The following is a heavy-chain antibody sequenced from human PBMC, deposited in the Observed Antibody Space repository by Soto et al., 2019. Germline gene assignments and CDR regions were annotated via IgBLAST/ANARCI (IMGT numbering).Heavy chain of an antibody. CDR2: ISSSSSYI. Sequence: WWSLRLSCSASVFTFSTYSMNWFRQAPGKGLEWVSSISSSSSYIYYADSVKGRFTISRDNAKNSLYLQMNSLRGDDTAVYYCARDPPYSSGWPYFDYWGQGTLVTVSS. V-gene: IGHV3-21*01. D-gene: IGHD6-19*01. CDR1: VFTFSTYS. CDR3: ARDPPYSSGWPYFDY. J-gene: IGHJ4*02.